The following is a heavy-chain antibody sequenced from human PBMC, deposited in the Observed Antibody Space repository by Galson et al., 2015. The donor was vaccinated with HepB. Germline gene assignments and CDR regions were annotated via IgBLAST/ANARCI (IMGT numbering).Heavy chain of an antibody. CDR1: GFTVSSNY. J-gene: IGHJ5*02. V-gene: IGHV3-66*02. CDR2: IYSGGST. D-gene: IGHD3-10*01. Sequence: SLRLSCAASGFTVSSNYMSWVRQAPGKGLEWVSVIYSGGSTYYADSVKGRFTISRDNSKNTLYLQMNSLRAEDTAVYYCARVVIAFPNNRRTDWFDPWGQGTLVTVSS. CDR3: ARVVIAFPNNRRTDWFDP.